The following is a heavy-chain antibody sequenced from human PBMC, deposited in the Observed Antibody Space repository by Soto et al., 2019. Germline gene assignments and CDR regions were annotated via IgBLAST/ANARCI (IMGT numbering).Heavy chain of an antibody. CDR2: ISPNSGNT. Sequence: ASVKVSCKASGHTFIRYGIAWVRQAPGQGLEWMGWISPNSGNTVYAQKLQGRVTMTADTSISTAYMELSSLRSEDTAVYYCARGKSLENWGQGTLVTVSS. D-gene: IGHD1-1*01. V-gene: IGHV1-8*01. J-gene: IGHJ4*02. CDR1: GHTFIRYG. CDR3: ARGKSLEN.